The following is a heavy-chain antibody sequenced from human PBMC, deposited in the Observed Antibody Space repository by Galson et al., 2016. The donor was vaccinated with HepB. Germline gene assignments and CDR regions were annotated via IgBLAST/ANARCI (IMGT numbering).Heavy chain of an antibody. CDR1: GFTVTSTA. V-gene: IGHV3-30*04. D-gene: IGHD3-16*01. Sequence: SLRLSCAVSGFTVTSTAMHWVRQAPGKGPQWVAVMSYDGEKKFYGDSVKGRFIISRDNSKNTLYLEMKSLTTEDTGVYYCAKGRGSSWLFQYWGQGTLVTVSA. CDR3: AKGRGSSWLFQY. CDR2: MSYDGEKK. J-gene: IGHJ4*02.